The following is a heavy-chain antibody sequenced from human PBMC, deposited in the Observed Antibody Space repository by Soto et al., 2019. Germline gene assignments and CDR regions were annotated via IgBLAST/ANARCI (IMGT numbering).Heavy chain of an antibody. CDR2: INHSGST. Sequence: SETLSLTCAVYGGPFSGYYWSWIRQPPGKGLEWIGEINHSGSTNYNPSLKSRVTISVDTSKNQFSLKLSSVTAADTAVYYCARGTPCGGDCYRWFDPWGQGTPVTVSS. J-gene: IGHJ5*02. CDR1: GGPFSGYY. V-gene: IGHV4-34*01. CDR3: ARGTPCGGDCYRWFDP. D-gene: IGHD2-21*02.